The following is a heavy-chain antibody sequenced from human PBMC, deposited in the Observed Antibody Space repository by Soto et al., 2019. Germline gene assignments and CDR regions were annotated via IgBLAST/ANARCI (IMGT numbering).Heavy chain of an antibody. V-gene: IGHV1-46*01. Sequence: ASVKVSCKASGYTFTSYYMHWVRQAPGQGLEWMGIINPSGGSTSYAQKFQGRVTMTRDTSTSTVYMELSCLRSEDTAVYYCARDGRSSYNSGWYYFDYWGQGTLVTVSS. CDR1: GYTFTSYY. CDR3: ARDGRSSYNSGWYYFDY. D-gene: IGHD6-19*01. J-gene: IGHJ4*02. CDR2: INPSGGST.